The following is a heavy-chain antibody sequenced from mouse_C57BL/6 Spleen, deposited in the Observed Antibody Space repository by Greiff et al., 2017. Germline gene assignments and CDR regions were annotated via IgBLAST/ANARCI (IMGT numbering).Heavy chain of an antibody. Sequence: VQLQESGAELVRPGASVKLSCKASGYTFTDYYINWVKQRPGQGLEWIARIYPGSGNTYYNEKFKGKATLTAEKSSSTAYMQLSSLTSEDSAVYFCARDLDYWGQGTTLTVSS. CDR2: IYPGSGNT. J-gene: IGHJ2*01. CDR1: GYTFTDYY. V-gene: IGHV1-76*01. CDR3: ARDLDY.